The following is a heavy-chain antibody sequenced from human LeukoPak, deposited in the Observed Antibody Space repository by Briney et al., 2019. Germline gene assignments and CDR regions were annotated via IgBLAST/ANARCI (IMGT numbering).Heavy chain of an antibody. CDR2: ISYDGSNK. D-gene: IGHD2-2*01. Sequence: GGSLRLSCAASGFTFSSYGMHWVRQAPGKGLEWVAVISYDGSNKYYADSVKGRFTISRDNSKNTLYLQMNSLRAEDTAVYYCAREPKNIVVVPAAGMDVWGQGTTVTVSS. J-gene: IGHJ6*02. CDR1: GFTFSSYG. CDR3: AREPKNIVVVPAAGMDV. V-gene: IGHV3-30*03.